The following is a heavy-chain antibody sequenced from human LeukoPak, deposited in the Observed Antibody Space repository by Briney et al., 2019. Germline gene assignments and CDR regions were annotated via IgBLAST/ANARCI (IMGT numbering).Heavy chain of an antibody. CDR1: GFTFSSYS. V-gene: IGHV3-64*01. D-gene: IGHD2-15*01. Sequence: GGSLRLSCAASGFTFSSYSMHWVRQAPGKGLEYVSAISSNGGRTYYANSVKGRFTISRDNSKNTLYLQMGSLRAEDMAVYYCAKDLRYCSGSRCYWPDGVFDYWGQGTLVTVSS. CDR3: AKDLRYCSGSRCYWPDGVFDY. J-gene: IGHJ4*02. CDR2: ISSNGGRT.